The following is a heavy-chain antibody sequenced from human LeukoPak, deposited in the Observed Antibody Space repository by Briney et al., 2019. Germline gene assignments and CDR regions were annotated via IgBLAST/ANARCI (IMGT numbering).Heavy chain of an antibody. J-gene: IGHJ4*02. CDR1: GFTFSSYW. D-gene: IGHD3-10*01. CDR3: AKGSYGSGSYVDY. Sequence: GGSLRLSCAASGFTFSSYWMSWVRQAPGKGLEWVANIKQDGSEKYYVDSVKGRFTISRDNAKNSLYLQMNSLRAEDTALYYCAKGSYGSGSYVDYWGQGTLITVSS. V-gene: IGHV3-7*03. CDR2: IKQDGSEK.